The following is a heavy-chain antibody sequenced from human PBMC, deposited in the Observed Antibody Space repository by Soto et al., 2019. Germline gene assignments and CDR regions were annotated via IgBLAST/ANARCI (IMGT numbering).Heavy chain of an antibody. J-gene: IGHJ6*02. CDR1: GYTLTELS. V-gene: IGHV1-24*01. D-gene: IGHD2-2*02. Sequence: GASVKVSCKVSGYTLTELSMHWVRQEPGKGLEWMGGFDPEDGETIYAQKFQGRVTMTEDTSTDTAYMELSSLRSEDTAVYYCATFRVPAAIPYYYYGMDVWGQGTTVTVSS. CDR3: ATFRVPAAIPYYYYGMDV. CDR2: FDPEDGET.